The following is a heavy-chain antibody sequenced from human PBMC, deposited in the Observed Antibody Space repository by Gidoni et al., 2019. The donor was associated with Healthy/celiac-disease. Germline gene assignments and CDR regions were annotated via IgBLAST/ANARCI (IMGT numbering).Heavy chain of an antibody. CDR1: GYTFTSYA. V-gene: IGHV7-4-1*02. CDR2: INTNTGNP. D-gene: IGHD6-6*01. Sequence: QVQLVQSGSEFKKPGASVTVSFTAPGYTFTSYAMNWVRQAPGQGLEWLGWINTNTGNPTYAQGFTGRFVFSLDSSVSTAYLQISSLKAEDTAVYYCARVLSSATYNWFDPWGQRTLVTVSS. J-gene: IGHJ5*02. CDR3: ARVLSSATYNWFDP.